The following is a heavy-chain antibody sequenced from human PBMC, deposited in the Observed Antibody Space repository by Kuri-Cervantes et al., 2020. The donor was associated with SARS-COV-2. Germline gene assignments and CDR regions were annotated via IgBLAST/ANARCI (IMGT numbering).Heavy chain of an antibody. Sequence: SCAASGFTFSSYAMSWVRQAPGQGLEWVSAISGSGGSTYYADSVKGRFTISRDNSKNTLYLQMNSLRPEDTAVYYCAKVENYGNAFDIWGKGTTVTVSS. CDR3: AKVENYGNAFDI. CDR1: GFTFSSYA. D-gene: IGHD1-7*01. J-gene: IGHJ3*02. V-gene: IGHV3-23*01. CDR2: ISGSGGST.